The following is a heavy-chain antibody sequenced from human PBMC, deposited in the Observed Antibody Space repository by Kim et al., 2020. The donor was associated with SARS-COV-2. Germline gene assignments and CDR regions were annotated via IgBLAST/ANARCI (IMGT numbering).Heavy chain of an antibody. V-gene: IGHV1-8*01. J-gene: IGHJ4*02. CDR1: GYTFSNYD. D-gene: IGHD1-1*01. Sequence: ASVKVSCKASGYTFSNYDINWVRQATGQGLEWMGWMNPNSGNTGYAQKFQGRVTMTRNTSTSTAYMDLSSLRPEDTAVYYCARGPAWNGGPYYFDYWGRGTLVTVSS. CDR3: ARGPAWNGGPYYFDY. CDR2: MNPNSGNT.